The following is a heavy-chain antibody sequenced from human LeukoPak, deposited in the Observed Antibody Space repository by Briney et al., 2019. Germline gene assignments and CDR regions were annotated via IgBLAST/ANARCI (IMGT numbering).Heavy chain of an antibody. CDR3: ARVGDYYGSGSYYKRNNWFDP. D-gene: IGHD3-10*01. CDR1: GGSISSYY. CDR2: IYYSGST. Sequence: PSETLSLTCTVSGGSISSYYWSWIRQPPGKGLEWIGYIYYSGSTNYNPSLKSRVTISVDTSKNQFSLKLSSVTAADTAVYYCARVGDYYGSGSYYKRNNWFDPWGQGTLVTVSS. J-gene: IGHJ5*02. V-gene: IGHV4-59*01.